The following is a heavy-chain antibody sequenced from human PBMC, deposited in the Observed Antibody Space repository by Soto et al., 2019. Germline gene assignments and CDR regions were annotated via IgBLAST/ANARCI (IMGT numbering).Heavy chain of an antibody. CDR2: IGSSGGTT. J-gene: IGHJ3*02. Sequence: GGSLRLSCAASGFTFSNYAMSWVRQAPGKGLEWVSGIGSSGGTTHLADSVKGRFTISRDNSKNTLYLQMNSLRVEDTAVYYCGKDPNSDYIGAFDIWGQGTMVTVSS. V-gene: IGHV3-23*01. D-gene: IGHD4-4*01. CDR1: GFTFSNYA. CDR3: GKDPNSDYIGAFDI.